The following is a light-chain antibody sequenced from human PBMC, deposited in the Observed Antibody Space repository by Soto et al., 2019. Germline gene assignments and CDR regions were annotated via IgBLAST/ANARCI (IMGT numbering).Light chain of an antibody. CDR2: AAS. Sequence: DIQMTQSPSSLSASVGDRVTITCRASQSISSYLNWYQQKPGKAPKILIYAASTLQSGVPSRFSGGGSGTDFTLTISSLQPEDFATYYCQQSYSKAWTFGQGTKVEVK. V-gene: IGKV1-39*01. CDR1: QSISSY. CDR3: QQSYSKAWT. J-gene: IGKJ1*01.